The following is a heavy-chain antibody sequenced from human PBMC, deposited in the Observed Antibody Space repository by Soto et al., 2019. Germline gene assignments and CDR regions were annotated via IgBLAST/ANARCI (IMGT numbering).Heavy chain of an antibody. CDR2: VSPENRNA. V-gene: IGHV1-8*01. CDR1: GYTFTEYD. CDR3: VRDYLHYDVLTGSFLDCFDP. J-gene: IGHJ5*02. D-gene: IGHD3-9*01. Sequence: ASVKVSCKTSGYTFTEYDINWVRQAPGQGLEYMGWVSPENRNAGYAPQFRGRVSMTADTSINTVYLELTTLTYEDTAVYYCVRDYLHYDVLTGSFLDCFDPWGQGTLVTVSS.